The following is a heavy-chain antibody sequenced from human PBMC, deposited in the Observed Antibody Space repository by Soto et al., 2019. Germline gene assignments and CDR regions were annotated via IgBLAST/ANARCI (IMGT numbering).Heavy chain of an antibody. CDR1: GFTFSSYG. D-gene: IGHD6-19*01. J-gene: IGHJ5*01. CDR3: ARDRALSSGWLNS. Sequence: QVQLVESGGGVVQPGRSLRLSCAASGFTFSSYGMHWVRQAPGKGLEWVAVIWYDGSNKYYADSVKGRFTISRDNSKNTLYLQMNTLRAEDTAVYYCARDRALSSGWLNSWGQGTLVTVSS. V-gene: IGHV3-33*01. CDR2: IWYDGSNK.